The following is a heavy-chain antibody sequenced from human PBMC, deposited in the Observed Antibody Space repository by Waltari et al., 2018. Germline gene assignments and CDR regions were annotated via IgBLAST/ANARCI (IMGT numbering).Heavy chain of an antibody. CDR1: GYTFPSYG. Sequence: QVQLVQSGAEVKKPGASVKVSCKASGYTFPSYGISWVRQAPGQGLEWMGWISAYNGNTNYAQKLQGRVTMTTDTSTSTAYMELRSLRSDDTAVYYCARQVTGSSLGYYYYYYMDVWGKGTTVTVSS. J-gene: IGHJ6*03. CDR3: ARQVTGSSLGYYYYYYMDV. D-gene: IGHD6-6*01. CDR2: ISAYNGNT. V-gene: IGHV1-18*01.